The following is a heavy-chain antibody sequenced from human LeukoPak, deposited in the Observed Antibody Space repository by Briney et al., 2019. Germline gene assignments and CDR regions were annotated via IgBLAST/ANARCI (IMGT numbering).Heavy chain of an antibody. CDR1: GFTFSSYG. Sequence: PGGSLRLSCAASGFTFSSYGMHWVRQAPGKGLEWVAFIRYDGSNKYYADSVKGRFTISRDNSKNTLYLQMNSLRAEDMAVYYCAKDRSGSYDAFNIWGQGTMVTVSS. CDR3: AKDRSGSYDAFNI. J-gene: IGHJ3*02. CDR2: IRYDGSNK. V-gene: IGHV3-30*02. D-gene: IGHD1-26*01.